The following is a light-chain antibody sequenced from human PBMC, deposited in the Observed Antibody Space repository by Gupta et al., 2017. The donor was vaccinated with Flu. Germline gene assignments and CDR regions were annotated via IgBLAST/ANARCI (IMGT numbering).Light chain of an antibody. Sequence: EVVFTQSLGTLSLCPGDTATLSCRASERINTRPFAWYQQNTGQAPRLLIYRAFYRATGVPDRFSGSGSGTDFTLTITRLEPEDFVVYFCQQFGSSPLYSFGQGTKLEIK. CDR3: QQFGSSPLYS. V-gene: IGKV3-20*01. J-gene: IGKJ2*03. CDR1: ERINTRP. CDR2: RAF.